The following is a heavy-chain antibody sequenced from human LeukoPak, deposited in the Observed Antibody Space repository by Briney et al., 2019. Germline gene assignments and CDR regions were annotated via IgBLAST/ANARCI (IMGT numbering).Heavy chain of an antibody. V-gene: IGHV3-23*01. Sequence: PGGSLRLSCAASGFTFASYGMAWVRQAPGKGLEWVSSITSGGGNTYYTDSVKGRFTISRDNSQNTLYLQMNSLRAEDTALYFCAKLKLAGGSDCWGQGTLDTVSS. CDR3: AKLKLAGGSDC. J-gene: IGHJ4*02. D-gene: IGHD2-8*02. CDR1: GFTFASYG. CDR2: ITSGGGNT.